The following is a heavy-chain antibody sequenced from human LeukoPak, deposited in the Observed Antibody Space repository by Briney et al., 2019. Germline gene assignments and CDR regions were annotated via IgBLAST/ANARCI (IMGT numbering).Heavy chain of an antibody. D-gene: IGHD4-17*01. V-gene: IGHV4-59*01. J-gene: IGHJ5*02. CDR3: ARENGDYESGFDP. CDR2: IYYSGST. Sequence: SETLSLTCTVSGGSISSYYWSWIRQPPGKGLEWIGYIYYSGSTNYNPSLKSRVTISVDTSKNQFSLKLSSVTAADTAVYYCARENGDYESGFDPWGQGTLVTVSS. CDR1: GGSISSYY.